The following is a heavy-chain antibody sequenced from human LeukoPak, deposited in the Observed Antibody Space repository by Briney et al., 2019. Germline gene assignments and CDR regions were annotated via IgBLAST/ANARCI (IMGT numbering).Heavy chain of an antibody. CDR1: GCTFTSYY. V-gene: IGHV1-46*03. Sequence: ASVKVSCKASGCTFTSYYMHWVRRAPGQGREWMGIINPSGGSTSYAQKFQGRVTMTRDTSTRTVYMELSSLRSEDTAVYYCARAQQLVFGAFDIWGQGTKVTVSS. CDR2: INPSGGST. CDR3: ARAQQLVFGAFDI. J-gene: IGHJ3*02. D-gene: IGHD6-13*01.